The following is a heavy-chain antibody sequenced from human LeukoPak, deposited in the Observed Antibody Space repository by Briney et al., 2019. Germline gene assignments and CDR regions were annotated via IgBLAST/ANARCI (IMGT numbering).Heavy chain of an antibody. Sequence: PSETLSLTCAVSGVSFDDYYWAWVRQTPGEGLEWIGEINHSGYTNDSPSLKSRVTPSIDTSRKQFSLNLRSVTVADAGIYYCTRMTTGHDYWGQGTLVTVSS. D-gene: IGHD4-17*01. CDR1: GVSFDDYY. J-gene: IGHJ4*02. CDR3: TRMTTGHDY. V-gene: IGHV4-34*01. CDR2: INHSGYT.